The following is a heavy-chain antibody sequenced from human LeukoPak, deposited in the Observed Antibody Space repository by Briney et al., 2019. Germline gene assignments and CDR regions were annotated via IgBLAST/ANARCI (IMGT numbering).Heavy chain of an antibody. Sequence: GGSLRLSCAASGFTFSSYSMNWVRQAPGKGLEWVSSISSSSSYIYYADSVKGRFTISRDNAKNSLYLQMNSLRAEDTAVYYCARDLQGWIQLWSTGRAALDYWGQGTLVTVSS. V-gene: IGHV3-21*01. CDR1: GFTFSSYS. CDR2: ISSSSSYI. D-gene: IGHD5-18*01. CDR3: ARDLQGWIQLWSTGRAALDY. J-gene: IGHJ4*02.